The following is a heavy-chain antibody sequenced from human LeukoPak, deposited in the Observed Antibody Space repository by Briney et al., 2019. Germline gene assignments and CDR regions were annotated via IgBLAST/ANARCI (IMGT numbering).Heavy chain of an antibody. CDR3: TRNDCSSTSCQFGDAFDI. CDR1: GGSISSGDYY. D-gene: IGHD2-2*01. Sequence: PSQTLSLICTVSGGSISSGDYYWSWSHQPPGKVQGRIGHIYYTVSTFYDPYLKSRVAISVDTSKNLFSLKLTSVTAADTAVYYCTRNDCSSTSCQFGDAFDIWGQGAMVTVSS. V-gene: IGHV4-30-4*08. CDR2: IYYTVST. J-gene: IGHJ3*02.